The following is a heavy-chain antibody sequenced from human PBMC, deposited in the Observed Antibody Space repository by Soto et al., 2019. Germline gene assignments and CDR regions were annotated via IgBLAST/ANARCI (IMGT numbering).Heavy chain of an antibody. Sequence: PGGSLRLSCAASGFTFNIYAMSWVRQAPGKGLEWVSAISGSGGGTYYADSVEGRFTISRDNSKNTLFLQMNSLRAEDTAEYYCARVVRYFDTPYGMDVWGQGTTVTVSS. J-gene: IGHJ6*02. V-gene: IGHV3-23*01. D-gene: IGHD3-9*01. CDR2: ISGSGGGT. CDR1: GFTFNIYA. CDR3: ARVVRYFDTPYGMDV.